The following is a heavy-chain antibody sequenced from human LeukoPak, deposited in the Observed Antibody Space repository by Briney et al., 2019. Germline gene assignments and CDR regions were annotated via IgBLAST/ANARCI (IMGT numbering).Heavy chain of an antibody. CDR2: IYPGDSNT. J-gene: IGHJ4*02. Sequence: GESLKISCEGSGYNLATYWIGWVRQMPGKGLEWMGVIYPGDSNTRYSPSFQGQVTISADKSISTAYLQWNSLKASDTAIYYCARHDLAVAGLFDYWGQGTLVTVSS. CDR1: GYNLATYW. V-gene: IGHV5-51*01. D-gene: IGHD6-19*01. CDR3: ARHDLAVAGLFDY.